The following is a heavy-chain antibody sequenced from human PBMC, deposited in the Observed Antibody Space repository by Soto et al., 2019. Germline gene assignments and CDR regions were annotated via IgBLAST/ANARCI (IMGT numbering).Heavy chain of an antibody. CDR2: IYSGGST. Sequence: GGSLRLSCAASGFTVSSNYMSWVRQAPGKGLEWVSVIYSGGSTYYADSVKDIFSISRDDSKSIVYLQMNSLKTEDTAVYYCTRCSSGSCWTVDYWGQGTLVTVSS. J-gene: IGHJ4*02. CDR1: GFTVSSNY. D-gene: IGHD2-15*01. CDR3: TRCSSGSCWTVDY. V-gene: IGHV3-53*01.